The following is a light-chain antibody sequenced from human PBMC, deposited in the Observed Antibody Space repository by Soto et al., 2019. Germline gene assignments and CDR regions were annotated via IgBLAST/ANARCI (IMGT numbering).Light chain of an antibody. J-gene: IGKJ4*01. Sequence: DIQMTQSPSTLSASVGDRVAITCRASQNIGSRLDWYQQKPDEDPNLLIYDASSLESGVPLRFGGSGSGTDFTLIISSLQPDDFATYYCQQCNTPFTFGGGTKVEIK. CDR3: QQCNTPFT. CDR2: DAS. V-gene: IGKV1-5*01. CDR1: QNIGSR.